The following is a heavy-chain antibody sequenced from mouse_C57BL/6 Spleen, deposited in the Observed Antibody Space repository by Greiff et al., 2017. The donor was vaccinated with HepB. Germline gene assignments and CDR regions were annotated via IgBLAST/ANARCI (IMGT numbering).Heavy chain of an antibody. D-gene: IGHD2-3*01. Sequence: QVQLQQSGAELVRPGASVTLSCKASGYTFTDYEMHWVKQTPVHGLEWIGAIDPETGGTAYNQKFKGKAILTADKSSSTAYMELRSLTSEDSAVYYCTREVGLFDGYYFDYWGQGTTLTVSS. J-gene: IGHJ2*01. V-gene: IGHV1-15*01. CDR1: GYTFTDYE. CDR2: IDPETGGT. CDR3: TREVGLFDGYYFDY.